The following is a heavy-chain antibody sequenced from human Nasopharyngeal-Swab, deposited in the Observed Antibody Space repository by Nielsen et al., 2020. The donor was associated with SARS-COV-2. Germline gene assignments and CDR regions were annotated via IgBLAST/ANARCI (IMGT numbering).Heavy chain of an antibody. CDR3: ARAGGYYYDSSGHRTDHAEFDY. Sequence: GESLKISCAASGFTFSSYWMSWVRQAPGKGLEWVANIKQDGSEKYYVDSVKGRFTISRDNAKNSLYLQMNSLRAEDTAVYYCARAGGYYYDSSGHRTDHAEFDYWGQGTLATVSS. CDR2: IKQDGSEK. CDR1: GFTFSSYW. J-gene: IGHJ4*02. D-gene: IGHD3-22*01. V-gene: IGHV3-7*01.